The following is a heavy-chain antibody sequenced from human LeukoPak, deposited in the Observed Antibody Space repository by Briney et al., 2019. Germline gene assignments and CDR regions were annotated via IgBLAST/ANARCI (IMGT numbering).Heavy chain of an antibody. Sequence: GGSLRLSCSASGFTFSSYAMHWVRQAPGKGLEYVSAISSNGGSTYYADSVKGRFTISRDNSKNTLYLQMNSLRAEDTAVYYCAKVSSGTDPVFDPWGQGTLVTVSS. CDR3: AKVSSGTDPVFDP. CDR1: GFTFSSYA. CDR2: ISSNGGST. J-gene: IGHJ5*02. D-gene: IGHD5-18*01. V-gene: IGHV3-64*04.